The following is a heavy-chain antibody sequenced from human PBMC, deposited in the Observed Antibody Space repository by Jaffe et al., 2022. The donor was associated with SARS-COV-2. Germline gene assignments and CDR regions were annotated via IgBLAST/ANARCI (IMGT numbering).Heavy chain of an antibody. CDR1: GGSISSSSYY. CDR3: ARRVDFKKQWLSDYYYYMDV. D-gene: IGHD6-19*01. Sequence: QLQLQESGPGLVKPSETLSLTCTVSGGSISSSSYYWGWIRQPPGKGLEWIGSIYYSGSTYYNPSLKSRVTISVDTSKNQFSLKLSSVTAADTAVYYCARRVDFKKQWLSDYYYYMDVWGKGTTVTVSS. CDR2: IYYSGST. J-gene: IGHJ6*03. V-gene: IGHV4-39*01.